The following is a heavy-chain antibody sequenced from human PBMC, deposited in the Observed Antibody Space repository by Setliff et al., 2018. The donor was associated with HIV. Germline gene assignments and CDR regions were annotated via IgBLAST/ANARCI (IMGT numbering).Heavy chain of an antibody. CDR3: ARYVRPPYYFDY. D-gene: IGHD3-10*01. J-gene: IGHJ4*02. V-gene: IGHV3-53*01. CDR1: GFTVSSNY. Sequence: PGGSLRLSCAASGFTVSSNYMSWVRQAPGKGVEWVSVIFSGGDSTYYADSVKGRFIISRDNSKNTLYLQMNSLRAEDTAVYFCARYVRPPYYFDYWGQGALVTVSS. CDR2: IFSGGDST.